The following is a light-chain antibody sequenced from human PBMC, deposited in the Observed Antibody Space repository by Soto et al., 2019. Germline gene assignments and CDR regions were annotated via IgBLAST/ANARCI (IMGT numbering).Light chain of an antibody. CDR3: HQYGSPLT. J-gene: IGKJ4*01. CDR2: GAS. CDR1: QSVSSSY. Sequence: LTQSPGTLSLSTGERATLSCRASQSVSSSYLAWYQQKPGQAPRLLIYGASSRPTGIPDRFSGSGSGTDFTLTISRLEPEDFAVYYCHQYGSPLTFGGGTKVAIK. V-gene: IGKV3-20*01.